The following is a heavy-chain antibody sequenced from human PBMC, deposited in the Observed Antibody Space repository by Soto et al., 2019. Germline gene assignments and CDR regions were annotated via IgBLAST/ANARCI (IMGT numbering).Heavy chain of an antibody. D-gene: IGHD4-17*01. CDR1: AGSISSGGYY. V-gene: IGHV4-31*03. J-gene: IGHJ4*02. CDR2: IYDSGST. CDR3: ARDSKGDYPTAIDY. Sequence: QVQLQESGPGLVKPSQTLSLTCTVSAGSISSGGYYWSWIRQHPGKGLEWIGYIYDSGSTDYNPSLRSRVTISVDTSKNQFSLNLSSVTAADTAVYYCARDSKGDYPTAIDYWGQGTLVTVSS.